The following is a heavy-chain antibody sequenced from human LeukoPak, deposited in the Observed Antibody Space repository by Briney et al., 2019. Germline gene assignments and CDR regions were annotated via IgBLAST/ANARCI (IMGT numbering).Heavy chain of an antibody. CDR1: GFTFSSYS. J-gene: IGHJ3*02. D-gene: IGHD3-22*01. CDR3: AKSQESYYDSSGYQDAFDI. CDR2: ISSSSSYI. Sequence: GGSLRLSCAASGFTFSSYSMNWVRQAPGKGLEWVSSISSSSSYIYYADSVKGRFTISRDNAKNSLYLQMNSLRAEDTAVYYCAKSQESYYDSSGYQDAFDIWGQGTMVTVSS. V-gene: IGHV3-21*01.